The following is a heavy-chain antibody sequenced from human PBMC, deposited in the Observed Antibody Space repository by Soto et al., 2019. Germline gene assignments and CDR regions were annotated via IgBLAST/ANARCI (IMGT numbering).Heavy chain of an antibody. CDR3: ARQCDSSGYYYGY. Sequence: PGESLKISCKGSGYSFTSYWIGWVRQMPGKGLEWMGIIYPGDSDTRYSPSFQGQVTISADKSISTAYLQWSSLKASDAAMYYCARQCDSSGYYYGYWGQGTLVTVSS. J-gene: IGHJ4*02. CDR2: IYPGDSDT. CDR1: GYSFTSYW. V-gene: IGHV5-51*01. D-gene: IGHD3-22*01.